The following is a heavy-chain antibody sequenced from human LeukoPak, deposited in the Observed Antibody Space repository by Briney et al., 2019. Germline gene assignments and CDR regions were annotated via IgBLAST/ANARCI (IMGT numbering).Heavy chain of an antibody. CDR3: ASLGTLRS. J-gene: IGHJ5*02. CDR2: ISYSGTN. D-gene: IGHD7-27*01. V-gene: IGHV4-39*01. Sequence: SETLSLTCTVSGDSVSSSSYYWGRIRQPPGKGLEWIGSISYSGTNYNNPSLKSRVSISIDTSKNQFSVKLTSVTAADTAMYYCASLGTLRSWGQGILVTVSS. CDR1: GDSVSSSSYY.